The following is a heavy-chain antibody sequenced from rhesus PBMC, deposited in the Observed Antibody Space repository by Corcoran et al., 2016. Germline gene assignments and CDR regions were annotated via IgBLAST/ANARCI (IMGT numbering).Heavy chain of an antibody. Sequence: EVQLVQSGAEVKRPGESLKISCKTSGYSFTSYWISWVPQMPGKGLEWMGAIDPSDFDTQYNPSFPGQVTISADKSISTAYLQWSRLKASDTATYYCAKDRNWNYGLDSWGQGVVVTVSS. D-gene: IGHD1-26*01. CDR1: GYSFTSYW. V-gene: IGHV5-20*01. J-gene: IGHJ6*01. CDR3: AKDRNWNYGLDS. CDR2: IDPSDFDT.